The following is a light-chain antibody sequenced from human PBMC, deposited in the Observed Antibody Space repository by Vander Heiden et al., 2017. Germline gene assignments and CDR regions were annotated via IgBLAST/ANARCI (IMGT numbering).Light chain of an antibody. CDR2: VGS. CDR1: QRRLESNGHSY. V-gene: IGKV2-28*01. Sequence: DIVMTQSPLSLPVTPGDPAPIQSRSSQRRLESNGHSYLDWYLQKPGQSPRLLIYVGSYRASGVPDRFSGSGSGTDFTLKISRVEAEDVGVYYCKQVVQCPLTFGGGTKVEIK. J-gene: IGKJ4*01. CDR3: KQVVQCPLT.